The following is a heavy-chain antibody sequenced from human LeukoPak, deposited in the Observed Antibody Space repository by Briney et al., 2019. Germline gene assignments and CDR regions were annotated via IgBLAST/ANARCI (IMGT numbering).Heavy chain of an antibody. J-gene: IGHJ4*02. D-gene: IGHD2/OR15-2a*01. CDR2: IYYSGST. CDR1: GGFTSRGGYF. Sequence: SGSPSLPSTVSGGFTSRGGYFWLWGRPHPGKGLEWIGYIYYSGSTYYNPSLKSRVTISVDTSKNQFSLKLSSVTAADTAVYYCARDSMRWGQGTLVTVSS. CDR3: ARDSMR. V-gene: IGHV4-31*03.